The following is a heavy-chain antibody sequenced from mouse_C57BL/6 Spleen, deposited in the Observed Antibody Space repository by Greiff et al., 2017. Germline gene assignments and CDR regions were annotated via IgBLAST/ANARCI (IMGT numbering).Heavy chain of an antibody. CDR3: ARRSSGYYFDY. V-gene: IGHV1-69*01. D-gene: IGHD3-2*02. CDR2: IDPSDSYA. Sequence: VPLQQPGAELVMPGASVKLSCKASGYTFTSYWMHRVKQRPGQGLEWIGEIDPSDSYANYNQQFKGKSTLTVDKSSSSAYMQLGSLTSEDSAVYSCARRSSGYYFDYWGQGTTLTVSS. CDR1: GYTFTSYW. J-gene: IGHJ2*01.